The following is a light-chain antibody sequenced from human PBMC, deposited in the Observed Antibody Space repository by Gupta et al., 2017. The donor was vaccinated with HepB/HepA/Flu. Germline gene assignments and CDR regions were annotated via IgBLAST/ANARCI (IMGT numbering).Light chain of an antibody. Sequence: DIQMTQSPSSLSASVGDRVTITCRASQSIRFYLNWYQQKPGKAPKVLIYAASNLQSGVPSRFSGSGSRTDFTLTISSLQPEDFATYYCQQSYNTPPTFGPGTKVDVK. J-gene: IGKJ3*01. V-gene: IGKV1-39*01. CDR1: QSIRFY. CDR3: QQSYNTPPT. CDR2: AAS.